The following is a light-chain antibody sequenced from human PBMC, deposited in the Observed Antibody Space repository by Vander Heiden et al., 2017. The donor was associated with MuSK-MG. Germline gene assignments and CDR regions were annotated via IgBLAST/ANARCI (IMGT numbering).Light chain of an antibody. J-gene: IGLJ2*01. CDR3: QSYDSSLSGYVV. Sequence: QSVLTQPPSVSGAPGQRVTIPFTGSSSNIGAGYDVHWYQQLPGTAPKLLIYVNSNRPSGVPDRFSGSKSGTSASLAITGLQAEDEADYYCQSYDSSLSGYVVFGGGTKLTVL. CDR2: VNS. V-gene: IGLV1-40*01. CDR1: SSNIGAGYD.